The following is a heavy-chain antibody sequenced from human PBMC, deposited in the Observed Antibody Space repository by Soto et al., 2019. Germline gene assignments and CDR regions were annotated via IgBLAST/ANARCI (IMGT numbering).Heavy chain of an antibody. CDR1: GGSISSYY. CDR2: IYYSGST. D-gene: IGHD2-2*01. CDR3: ARHTHPIVVVAAAIGY. J-gene: IGHJ4*02. Sequence: SETLSLTCTVSGGSISSYYWSWVRQPPGKGLQWIGYIYYSGSTNYNPSLKSRVTISVDTSKNQFSLKLSSVTAADTAVYYCARHTHPIVVVAAAIGYWGQGTLVTVSS. V-gene: IGHV4-59*08.